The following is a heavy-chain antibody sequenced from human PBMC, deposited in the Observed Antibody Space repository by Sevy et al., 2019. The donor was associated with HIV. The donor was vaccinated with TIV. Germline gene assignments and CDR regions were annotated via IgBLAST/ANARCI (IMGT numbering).Heavy chain of an antibody. V-gene: IGHV2-5*01. CDR3: ALLNYDYVWGSYPPPLFDP. J-gene: IGHJ5*02. D-gene: IGHD3-16*02. CDR1: GFSLSTSGVG. Sequence: SGPTLVKPTQTLTLTCTFSGFSLSTSGVGVGWIRQPPGKALEWLALIYWNDDKRYSPSLKSRLTITKDTSKNQGVLTMTNMDPVDTATYYCALLNYDYVWGSYPPPLFDPWGQGTLVTVSS. CDR2: IYWNDDK.